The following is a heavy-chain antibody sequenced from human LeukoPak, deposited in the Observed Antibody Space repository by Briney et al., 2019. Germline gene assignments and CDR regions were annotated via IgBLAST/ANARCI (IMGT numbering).Heavy chain of an antibody. D-gene: IGHD1-1*01. J-gene: IGHJ4*02. Sequence: ASVKVSCKASGDTLNNYAFSCVRQAPGQGLEWMGGIIPNIGTTNYAQKFQGRVAITTDEYTSTVYMELSRLSSEDTAEYYWAKEGSTTHAGLNDWPQGTLVPVSS. CDR1: GDTLNNYA. CDR3: AKEGSTTHAGLND. CDR2: IIPNIGTT. V-gene: IGHV1-69*05.